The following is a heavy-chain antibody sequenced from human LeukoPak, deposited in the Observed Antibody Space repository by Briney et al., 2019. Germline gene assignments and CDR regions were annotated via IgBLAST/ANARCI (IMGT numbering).Heavy chain of an antibody. J-gene: IGHJ5*02. CDR3: ARDKLVVVAGWFDP. CDR1: GGSISSGSYY. V-gene: IGHV4-61*02. CDR2: IYPSGST. Sequence: SQTLSLTCTVSGGSISSGSYYWSWIRQPAGKGLEWIGRIYPSGSTNYNPSLQSRVTISVDKSKNQFSLKLSSVTAADTAMYFCARDKLVVVAGWFDPWGQGTLVTVSS. D-gene: IGHD3-22*01.